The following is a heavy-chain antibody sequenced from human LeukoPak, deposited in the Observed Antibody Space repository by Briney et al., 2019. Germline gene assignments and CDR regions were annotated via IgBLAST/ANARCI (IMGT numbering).Heavy chain of an antibody. V-gene: IGHV5-51*01. J-gene: IGHJ4*02. CDR3: ARGRSITMIVVVPYFDY. Sequence: GESLKISCKGSGYSFTSYWIGWVRQMPGKGLEWMGIIYPGDSDTRYSPSFQGQVTISADKSISTAYLQWSSLKASDTAMYYCARGRSITMIVVVPYFDYWDQGTLVTVSS. CDR1: GYSFTSYW. D-gene: IGHD3-22*01. CDR2: IYPGDSDT.